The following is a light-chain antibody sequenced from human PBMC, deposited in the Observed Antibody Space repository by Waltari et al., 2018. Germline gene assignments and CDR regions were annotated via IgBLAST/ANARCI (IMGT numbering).Light chain of an antibody. CDR2: GTS. Sequence: EIVLTQSPGTLSLSPGERATLSCRASQSVTANYLVWYQQKPGQAPRLLIYGTSSRAAGIPDRFSGSGSGTDFTLTIDRLEPEDFAVYYCQQYGSSPLYTFGQGTKLEIK. V-gene: IGKV3-20*01. CDR3: QQYGSSPLYT. J-gene: IGKJ2*01. CDR1: QSVTANY.